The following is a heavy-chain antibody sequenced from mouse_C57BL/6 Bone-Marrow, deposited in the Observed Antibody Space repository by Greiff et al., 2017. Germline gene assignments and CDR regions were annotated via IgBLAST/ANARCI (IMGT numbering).Heavy chain of an antibody. Sequence: VQLQQPGAELVKPGASVKLSCKASGYTFTEYTIHWVKQRSGQGLEWIGWFYPGSGSIKYNEKFKDKATLTANKSSSTVYMELSRLTSEDSAVYFCARHGFLYYSDDEREMDYWGQGTSVTVSA. CDR3: ARHGFLYYSDDEREMDY. CDR1: GYTFTEYT. CDR2: FYPGSGSI. J-gene: IGHJ4*01. V-gene: IGHV1-62-2*01. D-gene: IGHD2-12*01.